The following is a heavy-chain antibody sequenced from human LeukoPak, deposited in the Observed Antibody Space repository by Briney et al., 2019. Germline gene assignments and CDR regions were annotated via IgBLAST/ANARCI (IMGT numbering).Heavy chain of an antibody. CDR3: ANGAVYCTSPKYPTGSAPSCFAH. D-gene: IGHD2-2*01. J-gene: IGHJ4*02. V-gene: IGHV3-30*18. CDR1: GFTFNTYG. Sequence: PGGSLRLSCEASGFTFNTYGMHWVRQAPGKGLEWLAVISYDERNKYYTDSVKGRFTIPRDNSKNTLYLQMSSLRPEDTAVYYCANGAVYCTSPKYPTGSAPSCFAHWGQGTLVTVSS. CDR2: ISYDERNK.